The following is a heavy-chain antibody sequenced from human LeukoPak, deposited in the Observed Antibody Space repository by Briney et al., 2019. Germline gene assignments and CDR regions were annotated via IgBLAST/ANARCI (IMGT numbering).Heavy chain of an antibody. V-gene: IGHV1-69*04. D-gene: IGHD3-3*01. Sequence: ASVKVSCEASGGTFSSYAISWVRQAPGQGLEWMGRIIPILGIANYAQKFQGRVTITADKSTSTAYMELSSLRSEDTAVYYCARVNRQGKVTIFGVVTSSDYYYGMDVWGQGTTVTVSS. CDR3: ARVNRQGKVTIFGVVTSSDYYYGMDV. CDR1: GGTFSSYA. CDR2: IIPILGIA. J-gene: IGHJ6*02.